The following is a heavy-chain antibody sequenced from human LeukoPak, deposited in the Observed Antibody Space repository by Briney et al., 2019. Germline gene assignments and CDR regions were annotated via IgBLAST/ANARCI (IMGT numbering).Heavy chain of an antibody. CDR1: GFSVSTSC. D-gene: IGHD2-21*01. CDR3: AKAPVTTCRGAYCYPFDY. V-gene: IGHV3-53*01. Sequence: GGSLRLSCAAAGFSVSTSCMTWVRQAPGKGLEWVSAISDSGNTYHADSVKGRFTISRDSSKNTLFLQMNRLRPEDAAVYYCAKAPVTTCRGAYCYPFDYWGQGTLVTVSS. J-gene: IGHJ4*02. CDR2: ISDSGNT.